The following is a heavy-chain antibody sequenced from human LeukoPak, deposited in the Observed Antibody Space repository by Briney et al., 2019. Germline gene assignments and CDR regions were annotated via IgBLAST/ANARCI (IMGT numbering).Heavy chain of an antibody. CDR2: IKSKTDGGTT. V-gene: IGHV3-15*01. CDR3: TTDEYYYDSSGYYPGPYYFDY. D-gene: IGHD3-22*01. Sequence: GGSLRLSCAASRFTFSNAWMSWVRQAPGKGLEWVGRIKSKTDGGTTDYAAPVKGRFTISRDDSKNTLYLQMNSLKTEDTAVYYCTTDEYYYDSSGYYPGPYYFDYWGQGTLVTVSS. J-gene: IGHJ4*02. CDR1: RFTFSNAW.